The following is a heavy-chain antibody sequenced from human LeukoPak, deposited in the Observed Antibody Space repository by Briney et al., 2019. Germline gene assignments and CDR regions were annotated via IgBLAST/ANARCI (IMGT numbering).Heavy chain of an antibody. CDR2: IGLDGAQK. CDR1: GFTFSSHS. V-gene: IGHV3-7*01. CDR3: ARWRGLQSEFDC. J-gene: IGHJ4*02. D-gene: IGHD5-24*01. Sequence: GGSLRLSCAASGFTFSSHSMGWVRQAPGKGLEGVATIGLDGAQKDFVDSVKGRFTLSRDNAKTSLFLEMNRLRVEDTAVYYCARWRGLQSEFDCWGQGTLVTVSS.